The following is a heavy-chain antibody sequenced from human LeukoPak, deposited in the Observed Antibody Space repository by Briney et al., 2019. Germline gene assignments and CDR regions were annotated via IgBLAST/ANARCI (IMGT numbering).Heavy chain of an antibody. D-gene: IGHD3-10*01. J-gene: IGHJ5*02. Sequence: PSETLSLTCTVSGYSISSGYYWGWIRQPPGKGLEWIGSIYHSGSTYYNPSLKSRVTISVDTSKNQFSLKLSSVTAADTAVYYCASGVSLTEFDPWGQGTLVTVSS. CDR2: IYHSGST. CDR3: ASGVSLTEFDP. V-gene: IGHV4-38-2*02. CDR1: GYSISSGYY.